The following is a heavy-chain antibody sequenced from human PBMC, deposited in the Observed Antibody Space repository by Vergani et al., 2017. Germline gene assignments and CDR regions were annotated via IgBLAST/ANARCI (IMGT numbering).Heavy chain of an antibody. CDR1: VGTFSSYA. J-gene: IGHJ4*02. CDR3: ARVESTRGY. V-gene: IGHV1-69*13. Sequence: QGQLVQSGDEVKKPRSSVKVSCKASVGTFSSYAISWVRQPPGKGREWMGRIIPIFGTANYAQKFQGRVTITADESTSTAYMELSSVRAEDTAVYYCARVESTRGYWGQGTLVTVSS. CDR2: IIPIFGTA. D-gene: IGHD1-1*01.